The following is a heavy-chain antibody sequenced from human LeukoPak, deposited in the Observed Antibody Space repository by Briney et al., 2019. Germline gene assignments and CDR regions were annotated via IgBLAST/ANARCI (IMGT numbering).Heavy chain of an antibody. CDR1: GYTFTGYY. CDR2: INPNSGGT. J-gene: IGHJ3*02. V-gene: IGHV1-2*02. CDR3: ARDRRSIVVVPAAGAFDI. D-gene: IGHD2-2*01. Sequence: GASVTVSRKASGYTFTGYYMHWVRQAPAQGLEWMGWINPNSGGTNYAQKFQGRVTMTRDTSINTAYMELSRLRSDDTAVYYCARDRRSIVVVPAAGAFDIWGQGTMVTVSS.